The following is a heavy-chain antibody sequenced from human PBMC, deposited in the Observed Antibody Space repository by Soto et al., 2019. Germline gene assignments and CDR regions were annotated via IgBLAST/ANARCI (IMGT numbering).Heavy chain of an antibody. D-gene: IGHD1-26*01. CDR1: GYTFTSYD. CDR2: MNPNSENT. CDR3: APEKVGANDY. J-gene: IGHJ4*02. V-gene: IGHV1-8*01. Sequence: QVQLVQSGAEVKKPGASVKVSCKASGYTFTSYDINWVRQATGQGLEWMGWMNPNSENTGYAQKYQARVFVTTSASISTAYMQPSSLCSEDTALYYCAPEKVGANDYWGQGTLVTVSS.